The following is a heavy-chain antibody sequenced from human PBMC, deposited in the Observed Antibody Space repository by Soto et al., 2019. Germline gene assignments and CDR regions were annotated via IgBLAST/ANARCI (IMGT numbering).Heavy chain of an antibody. D-gene: IGHD3-22*01. CDR2: ISSSSSYT. V-gene: IGHV3-11*06. J-gene: IGHJ6*02. CDR1: GFTFSDYY. Sequence: QVQLVESGGGLVKPGGSLRLSCAASGFTFSDYYMSWIRQAPGKGLEWVSYISSSSSYTNYADSVKGRFTISRDNAKNSLYLQMNSLRAEDTAVYYCAREAPLMNYYDSVHPKGGMDVWGQGTTVTVSS. CDR3: AREAPLMNYYDSVHPKGGMDV.